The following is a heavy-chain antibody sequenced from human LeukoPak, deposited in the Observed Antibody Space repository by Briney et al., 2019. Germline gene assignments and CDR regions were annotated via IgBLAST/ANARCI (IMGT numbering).Heavy chain of an antibody. D-gene: IGHD2-15*01. J-gene: IGHJ4*02. V-gene: IGHV4-34*01. CDR2: INHSGST. CDR3: ARVGKNYCSGGSCYPLVDY. Sequence: SETLSLTCAVYGGSFRGYYWSWIRQPPGKGLEWIGEINHSGSTNYNPSLKSRVTISVDTSKNQFSLKLSSVTAADTAVYYCARVGKNYCSGGSCYPLVDYWGQGTLVTVSS. CDR1: GGSFRGYY.